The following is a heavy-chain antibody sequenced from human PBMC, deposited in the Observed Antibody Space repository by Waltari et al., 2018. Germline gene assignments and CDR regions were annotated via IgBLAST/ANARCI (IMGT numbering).Heavy chain of an antibody. Sequence: QVQLVQSGAEVKKPGSSVKVSCKASGGTFSSYAISWVRQAPGQGLEWMGGVVPICGTANYAQKCQGRVTITAEESTSTAYMELSSLRSEDTAVYYCASRRGEGMATITGYYGMDVWGQGTTVTVSS. D-gene: IGHD5-12*01. J-gene: IGHJ6*02. CDR2: VVPICGTA. V-gene: IGHV1-69*13. CDR1: GGTFSSYA. CDR3: ASRRGEGMATITGYYGMDV.